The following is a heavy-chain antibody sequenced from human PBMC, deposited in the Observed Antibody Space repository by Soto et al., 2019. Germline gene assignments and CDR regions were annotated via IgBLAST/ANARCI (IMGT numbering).Heavy chain of an antibody. V-gene: IGHV1-18*01. Sequence: ASVKVSCKASGYTFTSYGISWVRQAPGQGLEWTGWISAYNGNTNYAQKLQGRVTMTTDTSTSTAYMELRSLRSDDTAVYYCASALPILGELLPDAFDIWGQGTMVTVSS. D-gene: IGHD3-16*01. CDR1: GYTFTSYG. CDR3: ASALPILGELLPDAFDI. J-gene: IGHJ3*02. CDR2: ISAYNGNT.